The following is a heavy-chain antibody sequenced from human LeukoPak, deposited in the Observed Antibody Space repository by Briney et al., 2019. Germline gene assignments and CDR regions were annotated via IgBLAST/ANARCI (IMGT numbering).Heavy chain of an antibody. D-gene: IGHD4-23*01. Sequence: GEALEISWKGSGFHFTSYWIGWVRQMPGKGLEWMGIIYPGDSDTRYSPSFQGQVTISADQSNSTAYLQWSSLKASDTAMYYCARLTTVVTPSFDYWGQGTLVTVSS. CDR1: GFHFTSYW. CDR2: IYPGDSDT. V-gene: IGHV5-51*01. J-gene: IGHJ4*02. CDR3: ARLTTVVTPSFDY.